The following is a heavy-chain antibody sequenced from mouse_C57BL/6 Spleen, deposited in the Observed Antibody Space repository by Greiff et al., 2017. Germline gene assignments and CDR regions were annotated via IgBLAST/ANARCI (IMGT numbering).Heavy chain of an antibody. CDR1: GYTFTSYW. J-gene: IGHJ3*01. Sequence: QVQLQQPGAELVKPGASVKMSCKASGYTFTSYWITWVKQRPGQGLEWIGDIYPGSGSTNYNEKFKSKATLTVDTSSSTAYMQLSSLTSEDSAVYYGSRKEGGNYGGFAYWGQGTLVTVSA. CDR2: IYPGSGST. D-gene: IGHD2-1*01. CDR3: SRKEGGNYGGFAY. V-gene: IGHV1-55*01.